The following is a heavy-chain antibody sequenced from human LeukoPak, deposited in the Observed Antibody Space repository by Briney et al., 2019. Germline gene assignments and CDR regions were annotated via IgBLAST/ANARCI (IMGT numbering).Heavy chain of an antibody. CDR3: AKSHSSGLYTLDY. CDR2: IGAGSGAIT. V-gene: IGHV3-23*01. D-gene: IGHD6-19*01. Sequence: GGSLRLSCAASGFTFSSYAMRWVRQAPGKGLEWVSAIGAGSGAITIYADSVKGRFTISRDNSKNTLYLQMNSLRAEDTAVYYCAKSHSSGLYTLDYWGQGTLVTVSS. J-gene: IGHJ4*02. CDR1: GFTFSSYA.